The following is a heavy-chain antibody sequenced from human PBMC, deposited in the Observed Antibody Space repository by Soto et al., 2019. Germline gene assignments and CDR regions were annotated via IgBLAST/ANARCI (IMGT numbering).Heavy chain of an antibody. D-gene: IGHD5-12*01. J-gene: IGHJ3*02. CDR2: IYYSGST. Sequence: SETLSLTCPVSGGSISSYYWSWIRQPPGKGLEWIGYIYYSGSTNYNPSLKSRVTISVDTSKNQFSLKLSSVTAADTAVYYCARDQGMATPSGAFDIWGQGTMVTVSS. V-gene: IGHV4-59*01. CDR3: ARDQGMATPSGAFDI. CDR1: GGSISSYY.